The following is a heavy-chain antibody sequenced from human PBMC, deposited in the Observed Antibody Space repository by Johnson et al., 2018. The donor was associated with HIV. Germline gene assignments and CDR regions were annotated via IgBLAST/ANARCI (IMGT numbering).Heavy chain of an antibody. V-gene: IGHV3-20*04. CDR2: INWNGGST. J-gene: IGHJ3*01. Sequence: VQLVESGGGVVRPGGSLRLSCAASGFTFDDYGMSWVRQAPGKGLEWVSGINWNGGSTGYADSVKGRFIISRDNAKNSMYLQMNSLRAEDTAVYYCTSSGGTNTEPTPKFWGQGTMVTVSS. D-gene: IGHD3-16*01. CDR3: TSSGGTNTEPTPKF. CDR1: GFTFDDYG.